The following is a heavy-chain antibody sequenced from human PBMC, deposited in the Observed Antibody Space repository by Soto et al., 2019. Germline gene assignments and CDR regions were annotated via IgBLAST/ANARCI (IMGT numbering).Heavy chain of an antibody. CDR2: IDWDDDK. V-gene: IGHV2-70*11. J-gene: IGHJ4*02. D-gene: IGHD4-17*01. CDR3: ARNRATTVTTFLDY. Sequence: GRTLVNPTQTLTLTCTFSGFSLSTSGMCVSWIRQPPGKALEWLARIDWDDDKYYSTSLKTRLTISKDTSKNQVVLTMTNMDPVDTATYYCARNRATTVTTFLDYWGQGTLVTVSS. CDR1: GFSLSTSGMC.